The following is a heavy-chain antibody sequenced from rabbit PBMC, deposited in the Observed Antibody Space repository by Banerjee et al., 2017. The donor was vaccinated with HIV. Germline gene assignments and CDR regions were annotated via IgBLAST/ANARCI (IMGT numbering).Heavy chain of an antibody. Sequence: QEQLVESGGGLVQPEGSLTLTCTASGFSFSSSYDMCWVRQAPGKGLEWITCIYAGFIGIPYYASWAKGRFTISKTSSTTVTLQMSSLTAADTATYFCARDGSYDYHTRLDLWGPGTLVTVS. D-gene: IGHD6-1*01. V-gene: IGHV1S45*01. CDR3: ARDGSYDYHTRLDL. CDR1: GFSFSSSYD. J-gene: IGHJ3*01. CDR2: IYAGFIGIP.